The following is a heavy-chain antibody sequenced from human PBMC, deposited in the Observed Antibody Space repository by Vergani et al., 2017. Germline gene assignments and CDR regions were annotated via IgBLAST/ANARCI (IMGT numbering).Heavy chain of an antibody. CDR1: GFSFPGYA. J-gene: IGHJ3*01. V-gene: IGHV3-23*04. Sequence: EVQLVESGGGLVQPGGSLRLSCEASGFSFPGYAMSWVRQAPGKGLEWVSSVSGSSATPYYADSVKGRFTISRDNAKNSLYLDMSSLRAEDTAVYYCVRDVRVSRTWGQGTLVAVSS. CDR2: VSGSSATP. CDR3: VRDVRVSRT.